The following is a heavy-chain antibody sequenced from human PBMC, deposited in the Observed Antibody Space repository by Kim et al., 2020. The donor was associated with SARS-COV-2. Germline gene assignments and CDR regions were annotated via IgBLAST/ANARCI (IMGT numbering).Heavy chain of an antibody. D-gene: IGHD6-13*01. CDR3: ARAGYSSSWYSY. V-gene: IGHV6-1*01. Sequence: DYAVSVKSRITINPDTSKNQFSLQLNSVPPENAAVYYCARAGYSSSWYSYWGQGTLVTVSS. J-gene: IGHJ4*02.